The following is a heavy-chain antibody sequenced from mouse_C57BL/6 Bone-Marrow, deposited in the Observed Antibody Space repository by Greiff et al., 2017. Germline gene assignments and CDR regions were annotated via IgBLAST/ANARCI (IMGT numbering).Heavy chain of an antibody. CDR2: INPNYGTT. Sequence: EVQLQQSGPELVKPGASVKISCKASGYSFTDYNMNWVKQSNGKSLEWIGVINPNYGTTSYNQKFKGKATLTVDQSSSTAYMQLNSLTSEDSAVYDCAAYDYDVHYYAMDYWGQGTSVTVSS. J-gene: IGHJ4*01. CDR1: GYSFTDYN. V-gene: IGHV1-39*01. CDR3: AAYDYDVHYYAMDY. D-gene: IGHD2-4*01.